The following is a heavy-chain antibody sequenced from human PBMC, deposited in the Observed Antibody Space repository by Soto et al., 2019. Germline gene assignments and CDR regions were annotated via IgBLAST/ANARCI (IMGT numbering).Heavy chain of an antibody. V-gene: IGHV3-7*01. D-gene: IGHD3-3*01. J-gene: IGHJ6*02. CDR2: IKQDGSEK. Sequence: GGSLRLSCAASGFTFSSYWMNWVRQAPGKGLEWVANIKQDGSEKYYVDSVKGRFTISRDNAKNSLYLQMNSLRAEDTAVYYCAREGFLEWLSPYGMDVWGQGTKVTVSS. CDR1: GFTFSSYW. CDR3: AREGFLEWLSPYGMDV.